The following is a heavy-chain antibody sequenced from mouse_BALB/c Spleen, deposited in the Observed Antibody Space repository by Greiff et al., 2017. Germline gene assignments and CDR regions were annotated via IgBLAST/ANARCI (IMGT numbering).Heavy chain of an antibody. D-gene: IGHD2-1*01. V-gene: IGHV5-9-3*01. J-gene: IGHJ4*01. CDR1: GFTFSSYA. CDR3: ARHRGGNYSYYAMDY. CDR2: ISSGGSYT. Sequence: EVQVVESGGGLVKPGGSLKLSCAASGFTFSSYAMSWVRQTPEKRLEWVATISSGGSYTYYPDSVKGRFTISRDNAKNTLYLQMSSLRSEDTAMYYCARHRGGNYSYYAMDYWGQGTSVTVSS.